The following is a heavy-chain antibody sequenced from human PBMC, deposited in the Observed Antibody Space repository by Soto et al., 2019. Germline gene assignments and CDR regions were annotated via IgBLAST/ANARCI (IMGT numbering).Heavy chain of an antibody. CDR2: ISYDGSNK. CDR3: ARDGGHTAIGAFDI. D-gene: IGHD5-18*01. J-gene: IGHJ3*02. CDR1: GFTFSSYA. Sequence: GGSLRLSCAASGFTFSSYAMHWVRQAPGKGLEWVAVISYDGSNKYYADSVKGRFTISRDNSKNTLYLQMNSLRAEDTAVYYCARDGGHTAIGAFDIWGQGTMVT. V-gene: IGHV3-30-3*01.